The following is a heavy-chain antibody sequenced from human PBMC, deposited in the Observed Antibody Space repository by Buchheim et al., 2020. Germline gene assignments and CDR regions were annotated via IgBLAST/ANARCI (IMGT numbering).Heavy chain of an antibody. CDR1: EFTFRDYY. CDR3: ASRVVTTAWDAFDI. V-gene: IGHV3-11*06. CDR2: ISSSSSYT. Sequence: QVQLVESGGGLVKPGGSLRLSCAASEFTFRDYYMSWIRQAPGKGLEWVAYISSSSSYTNYADSVKCRFTISRDNAKNSLYFQLNSLRAEDTAVYYCASRVVTTAWDAFDIWGQGT. J-gene: IGHJ3*02. D-gene: IGHD2-21*02.